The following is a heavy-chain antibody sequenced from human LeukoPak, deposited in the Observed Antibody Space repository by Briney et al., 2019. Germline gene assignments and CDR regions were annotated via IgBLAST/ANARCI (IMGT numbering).Heavy chain of an antibody. D-gene: IGHD2-2*01. CDR1: GVSISSSSYY. V-gene: IGHV4-39*07. CDR2: IYYSGNT. Sequence: SETLSLTCTVSGVSISSSSYYWGWVRQPPGKGLEWIGSIYYSGNTYYNPSLKSRVTISVDRSKNQFSLKLSSVTAADTAVYYCARVVVVVPAAKNWFDPWGQGTLVTVSS. CDR3: ARVVVVVPAAKNWFDP. J-gene: IGHJ5*02.